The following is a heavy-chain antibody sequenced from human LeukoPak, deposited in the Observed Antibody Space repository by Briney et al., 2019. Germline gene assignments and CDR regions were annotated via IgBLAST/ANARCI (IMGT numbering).Heavy chain of an antibody. CDR2: ISYDGSNK. V-gene: IGHV3-30-3*02. CDR1: GFTFSSYA. Sequence: GGSLRLSCAASGFTFSSYAMHWVRQAPGKGLEWVAVISYDGSNKYYADSVKGRFTISRDNSKNTLYLQMNSLRAEDTAVYYCAKWGDNYLSAKGGYFDYWGQGTLVTVSS. CDR3: AKWGDNYLSAKGGYFDY. D-gene: IGHD5-24*01. J-gene: IGHJ4*02.